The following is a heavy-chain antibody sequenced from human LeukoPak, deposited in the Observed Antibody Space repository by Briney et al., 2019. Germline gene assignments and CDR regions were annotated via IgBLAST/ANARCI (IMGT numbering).Heavy chain of an antibody. Sequence: GASVKVSCKASGYNFISYYMHWVRQAPGQGLEWMGIINPSGGYTTYAQKFQGRVTMTRDTSTSTVYLELSSLRSDDTAVYYCARGRDSTGWYSFNYGGQGTLVTVSS. J-gene: IGHJ4*02. CDR1: GYNFISYY. V-gene: IGHV1-46*01. D-gene: IGHD6-19*01. CDR2: INPSGGYT. CDR3: ARGRDSTGWYSFNY.